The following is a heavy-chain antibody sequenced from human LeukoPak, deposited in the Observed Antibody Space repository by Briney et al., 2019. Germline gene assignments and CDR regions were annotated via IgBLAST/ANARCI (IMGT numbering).Heavy chain of an antibody. CDR1: GGSISSSSYY. D-gene: IGHD3-22*01. CDR3: ARYMSSGYYYPFNY. Sequence: TSETLSLTCTVSGGSISSSSYYWGWIRQPPGKGLEWIGSIYYSGSTYYNPSLKRRVTISVDTSKNQSSLKLSSVTAADTAVYYCARYMSSGYYYPFNYWGQGTLVTVSS. V-gene: IGHV4-39*01. CDR2: IYYSGST. J-gene: IGHJ4*02.